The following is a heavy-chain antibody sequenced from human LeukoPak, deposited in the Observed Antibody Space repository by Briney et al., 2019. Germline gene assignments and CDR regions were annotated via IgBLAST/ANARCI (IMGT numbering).Heavy chain of an antibody. V-gene: IGHV1-46*01. D-gene: IGHD3-22*01. CDR1: GYSFTTYY. J-gene: IGHJ4*02. CDR3: ARGYYYDSSAGPSEY. Sequence: ASVKVSCKASGYSFTTYYMHWVRQAPGQGLEWMGIINPSGGITGYAQKFQGRVTMARDTSTSTVYMELSSLRSEDTAVYYCARGYYYDSSAGPSEYWGQRTLVTVSS. CDR2: INPSGGIT.